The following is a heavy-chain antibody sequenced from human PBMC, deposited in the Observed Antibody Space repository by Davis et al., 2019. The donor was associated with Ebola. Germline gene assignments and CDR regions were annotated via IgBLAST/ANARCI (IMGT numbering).Heavy chain of an antibody. CDR2: INHSGST. V-gene: IGHV4-34*01. D-gene: IGHD3-9*01. J-gene: IGHJ4*02. CDR3: ARSYFDILTGYYIHNDY. CDR1: GGSFSGYY. Sequence: PSETLSLTCAVYGGSFSGYYWSWIRQPPGKGLEWIGEINHSGSTDYNPSLKSRVTLSVDTSKNQFSLKLSSVTAADTAVYYCARSYFDILTGYYIHNDYWGQGTLVTVSS.